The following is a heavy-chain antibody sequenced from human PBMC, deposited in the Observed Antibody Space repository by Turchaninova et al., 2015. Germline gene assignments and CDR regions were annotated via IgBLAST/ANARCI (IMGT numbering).Heavy chain of an antibody. J-gene: IGHJ4*02. CDR1: GDFISNGHY. V-gene: IGHV4-38-2*02. CDR3: ARSGGSGTPFDY. Sequence: QVQLQESGPGLVKPSETLSLTCTVSGDFISNGHYWGWIRQPPGKRLEWFGGIYLTGRTYYNPSLKSRVTRAVDTSNNQFSLKLSSVTAADTAVYYCARSGGSGTPFDYWGQGTLVTVSS. D-gene: IGHD1/OR15-1a*01. CDR2: IYLTGRT.